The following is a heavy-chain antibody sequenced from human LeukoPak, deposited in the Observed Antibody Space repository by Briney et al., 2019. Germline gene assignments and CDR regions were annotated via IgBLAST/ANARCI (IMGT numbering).Heavy chain of an antibody. Sequence: GASVKVSCKASGYTFTSYGISWVRQAPGQGLEWMGGIIPIFGTANYAQKFQGRVTITADKSTSTAYMELSSLRSEDTAVYYCARADIVGKIYYFDYWGRGTLVTVSS. J-gene: IGHJ4*02. CDR1: GYTFTSYG. D-gene: IGHD5-12*01. CDR2: IIPIFGTA. V-gene: IGHV1-69*06. CDR3: ARADIVGKIYYFDY.